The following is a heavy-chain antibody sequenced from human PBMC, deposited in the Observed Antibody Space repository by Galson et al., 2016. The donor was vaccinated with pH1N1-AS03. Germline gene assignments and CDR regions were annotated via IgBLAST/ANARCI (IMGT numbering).Heavy chain of an antibody. CDR3: ARDGGGYSLGYLDS. CDR1: GFTLSSYS. J-gene: IGHJ4*02. CDR2: ISSSSTNK. V-gene: IGHV3-48*02. Sequence: SLRLSCAASGFTLSSYSMSWVRQPPGKGLEGVSYISSSSTNKYYADSVRGLFTISRDNAKNSLFLQMNSLRDEDTAVYYCARDGGGYSLGYLDSWGQGALVIVSS. D-gene: IGHD5-18*01.